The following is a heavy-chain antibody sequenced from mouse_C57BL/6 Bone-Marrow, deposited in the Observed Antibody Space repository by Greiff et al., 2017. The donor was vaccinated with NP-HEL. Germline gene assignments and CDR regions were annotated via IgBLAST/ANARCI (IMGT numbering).Heavy chain of an antibody. D-gene: IGHD2-4*01. J-gene: IGHJ4*01. V-gene: IGHV5-16*01. Sequence: EVKLVESEGGLVQPGSSMKLSCTASGFTFSDYYMAWVRQVSEKGLEWVANINYDGSSTYYLDSLKSRFIISRDNAKNILYLQMSSLKSEDTATYYCAREGGLRRRTYAMDYWGQGTSVTVSS. CDR2: INYDGSST. CDR1: GFTFSDYY. CDR3: AREGGLRRRTYAMDY.